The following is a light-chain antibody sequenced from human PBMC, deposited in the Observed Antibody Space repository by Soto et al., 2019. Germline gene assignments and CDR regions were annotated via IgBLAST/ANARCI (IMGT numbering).Light chain of an antibody. CDR3: SSYTTTSTVI. CDR2: DVN. V-gene: IGLV2-14*01. J-gene: IGLJ2*01. Sequence: SALTQPASVSGSPGQSITISCTGTSSDIGYYNYVSWYQQHPGEVPKLMIYDVNSRPSGVSNRFSGSKSGNTASLTISGLQAEDEADYYCSSYTTTSTVIFGGGTKLTVL. CDR1: SSDIGYYNY.